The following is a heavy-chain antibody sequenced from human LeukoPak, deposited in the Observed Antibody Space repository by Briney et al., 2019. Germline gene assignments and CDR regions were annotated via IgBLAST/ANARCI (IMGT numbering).Heavy chain of an antibody. CDR3: ARGYDYVWGSSPRDWFDP. CDR2: INHSGST. Sequence: PSETLSLTCAVYGGSFSGYYWSRIRQPPGKGLEWIGEINHSGSTNYNPSLKSRVTISVDTSKNQFSLKLSSVTAADTAVYYCARGYDYVWGSSPRDWFDPWGQGTLVTVSS. J-gene: IGHJ5*02. D-gene: IGHD3-16*01. CDR1: GGSFSGYY. V-gene: IGHV4-34*01.